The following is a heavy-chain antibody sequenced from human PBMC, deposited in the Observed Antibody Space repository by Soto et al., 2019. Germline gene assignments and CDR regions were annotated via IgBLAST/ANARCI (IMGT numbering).Heavy chain of an antibody. CDR1: GFTFSSYW. J-gene: IGHJ6*02. CDR3: ARGITGYNWNLYYYYGMDV. V-gene: IGHV3-7*05. D-gene: IGHD1-1*01. Sequence: GGSLRLSCAASGFTFSSYWMSWVRQAPGKGLEWVANIEQDGSEKYYVDSVKGRFTISRDNAKNSLYLQMNSLRAEDTAVYYCARGITGYNWNLYYYYGMDVWGQGTTVTVSS. CDR2: IEQDGSEK.